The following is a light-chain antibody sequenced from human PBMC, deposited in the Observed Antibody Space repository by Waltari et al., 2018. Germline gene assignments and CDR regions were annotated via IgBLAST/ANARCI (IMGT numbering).Light chain of an antibody. Sequence: EIVLTQSPGTLSLSPGERATLPCRASQSVGRTLAWYQQKPGQGPRLLIYGASNRATGTPDGFSGSGSGTDFSLTISRLDPADFAEYYCQHYVSLPGAFGQGTTVEIK. CDR1: QSVGRT. J-gene: IGKJ1*01. V-gene: IGKV3-20*01. CDR2: GAS. CDR3: QHYVSLPGA.